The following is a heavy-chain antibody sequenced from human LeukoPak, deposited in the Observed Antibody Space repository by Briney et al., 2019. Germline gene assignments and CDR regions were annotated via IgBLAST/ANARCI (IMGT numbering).Heavy chain of an antibody. J-gene: IGHJ4*02. D-gene: IGHD4-23*01. CDR3: ARPTPSRPVRRHYFDY. Sequence: SETLSLTCAVYGGSFSGYYWSWIRQPPGKGLEWIGEINHSGSTNYNPSLKSRVTISVDTSKNQFSLKLSSVTAADTAVFYCARPTPSRPVRRHYFDYWGQGTLVTVSS. CDR2: INHSGST. CDR1: GGSFSGYY. V-gene: IGHV4-34*01.